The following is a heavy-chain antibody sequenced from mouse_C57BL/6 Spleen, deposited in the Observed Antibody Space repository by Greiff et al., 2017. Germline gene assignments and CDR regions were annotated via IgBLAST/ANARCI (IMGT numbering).Heavy chain of an antibody. CDR2: IDPSDSYT. CDR3: ARWDGYYYAMDY. J-gene: IGHJ4*01. D-gene: IGHD2-3*01. V-gene: IGHV1-50*01. Sequence: PGQGLEWIGEIDPSDSYTNYNQKFKGKATLTVDTSSSTAYMQLSSLTSEDSAVYYCARWDGYYYAMDYWGQGTSVTVSS.